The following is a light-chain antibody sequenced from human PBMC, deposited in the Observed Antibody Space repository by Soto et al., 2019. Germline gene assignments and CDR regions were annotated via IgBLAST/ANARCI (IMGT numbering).Light chain of an antibody. V-gene: IGLV1-51*01. CDR1: RSTIGNNY. CDR2: DND. Sequence: QSVLTQPPSISAAPGQKVTIPCSGSRSTIGNNYVAWYQQLPGTAPKLVIYDNDRRPSGIPDRFSGSKSGTSATLAITGLLTGDEADYYCGSWDNSLSAVVFGGGTKLTVL. CDR3: GSWDNSLSAVV. J-gene: IGLJ2*01.